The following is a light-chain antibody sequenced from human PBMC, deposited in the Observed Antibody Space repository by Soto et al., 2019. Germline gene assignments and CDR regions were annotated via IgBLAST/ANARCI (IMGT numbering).Light chain of an antibody. CDR1: QGIGSY. J-gene: IGKJ4*01. Sequence: DIQLTQSPSFLSASLGDRVTITCRASQGIGSYLAWYQRKPGKAPRLLIYAASTLQSGVPSRFSGSGSDTEFTLTISSLQPEDFATYYCQQLNNYPLTFGGGTKVEIK. CDR2: AAS. CDR3: QQLNNYPLT. V-gene: IGKV1-9*01.